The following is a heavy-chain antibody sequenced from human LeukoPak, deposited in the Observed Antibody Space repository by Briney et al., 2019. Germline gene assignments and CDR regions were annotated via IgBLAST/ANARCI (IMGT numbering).Heavy chain of an antibody. V-gene: IGHV3-30-3*01. CDR2: ISYDGSNK. CDR1: GFTFSSYA. Sequence: TGRSLRLSCAASGFTFSSYAMHWVRPAPGKGLEWVAVISYDGSNKYYADSVKGRFTISRDNSKNTLYLQMNSLRAEDTAVYYCARDPYGGYSYGYFPFAVDYWGQGTLVTVSS. J-gene: IGHJ4*02. CDR3: ARDPYGGYSYGYFPFAVDY. D-gene: IGHD5-18*01.